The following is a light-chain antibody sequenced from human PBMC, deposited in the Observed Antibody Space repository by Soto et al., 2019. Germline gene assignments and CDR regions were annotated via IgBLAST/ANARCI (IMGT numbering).Light chain of an antibody. V-gene: IGKV1-5*03. Sequence: DIPMTQSPSTLSGSVGDRVTITCRASQTISSWLAWYQQKPGKAPKLLIYKASTLKSGVPSRFSGSGSGKEFTLTISSLKLDDFATYYCQHYNSYSEAFGQGTKVELK. CDR1: QTISSW. J-gene: IGKJ1*01. CDR3: QHYNSYSEA. CDR2: KAS.